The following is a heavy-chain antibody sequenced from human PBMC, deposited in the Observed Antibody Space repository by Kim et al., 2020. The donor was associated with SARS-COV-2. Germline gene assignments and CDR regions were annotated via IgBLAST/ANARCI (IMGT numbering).Heavy chain of an antibody. V-gene: IGHV3-23*01. J-gene: IGHJ4*01. Sequence: GGSLRLSCAASGFTFSDNAMSWVRRAPGKGLEWVSGINGSVADTKYADAVRGRFTISRDNSKNTLYLQMDSLRVEETAVYYCAKDLLYFSGRGYFDSWG. CDR2: INGSVADT. CDR3: AKDLLYFSGRGYFDS. CDR1: GFTFSDNA. D-gene: IGHD3-10*01.